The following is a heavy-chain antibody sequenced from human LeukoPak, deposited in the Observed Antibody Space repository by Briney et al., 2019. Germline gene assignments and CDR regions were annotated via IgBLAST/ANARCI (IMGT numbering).Heavy chain of an antibody. Sequence: GASVKVSCKASGGTFSSYAISWVRQAPGQGLEWMGGIIPIFGTANYAQKFQGRVTITADESTSTAYMELSSLRFEDTAVYYCARDPNDYGDYDSPLGVWGQGTLVTVSS. J-gene: IGHJ4*02. V-gene: IGHV1-69*13. CDR2: IIPIFGTA. CDR1: GGTFSSYA. CDR3: ARDPNDYGDYDSPLGV. D-gene: IGHD4-17*01.